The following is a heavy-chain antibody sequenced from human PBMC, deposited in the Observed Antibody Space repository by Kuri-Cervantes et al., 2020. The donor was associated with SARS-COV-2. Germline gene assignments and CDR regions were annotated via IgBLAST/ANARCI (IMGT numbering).Heavy chain of an antibody. J-gene: IGHJ4*02. CDR3: AEDWPLVVVNYLFDY. Sequence: ETLSLTCAASGFTFSSYAMSWVRQAPGKGLEWVSVIYSGGSSTYYADSVKGRFTISRDNSKNTLYLQMNSLRAEDTAVYYCAEDWPLVVVNYLFDYWGQGTLVTVSS. CDR1: GFTFSSYA. V-gene: IGHV3-23*03. D-gene: IGHD3-22*01. CDR2: IYSGGSST.